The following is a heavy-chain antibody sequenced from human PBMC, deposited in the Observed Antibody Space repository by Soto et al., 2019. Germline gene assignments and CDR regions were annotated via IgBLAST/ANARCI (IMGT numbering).Heavy chain of an antibody. CDR3: ARRFDFWSGYYGMDV. CDR2: IYPGDSDT. V-gene: IGHV5-51*01. CDR1: GYSFTSYW. J-gene: IGHJ6*02. Sequence: PGESLKISCKGSGYSFTSYWIGWVRQMPGKGLEWMGIIYPGDSDTRYSPSFQGQVTISADESISTAYLQWSSLKASDTAMYYCARRFDFWSGYYGMDVWGQGTTVTVSS. D-gene: IGHD3-3*01.